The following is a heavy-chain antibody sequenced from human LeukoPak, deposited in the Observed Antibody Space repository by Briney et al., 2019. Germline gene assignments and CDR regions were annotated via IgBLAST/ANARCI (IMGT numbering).Heavy chain of an antibody. V-gene: IGHV3-21*01. J-gene: IGHJ4*02. CDR1: GFTFSSYS. CDR3: ARLAAVAGVLNY. CDR2: ISSSSSYI. D-gene: IGHD6-19*01. Sequence: GGSLRLSCAASGFTFSSYSMNWVRQAPGKGLEWVSSISSSSSYIYYADSVKGRFTISRDNAKNSLYLQMNSLRAEDTAVYYCARLAAVAGVLNYWGQGTLVTVSS.